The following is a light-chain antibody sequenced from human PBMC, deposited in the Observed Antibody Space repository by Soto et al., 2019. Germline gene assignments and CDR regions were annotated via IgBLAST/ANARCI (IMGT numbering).Light chain of an antibody. V-gene: IGLV2-14*01. Sequence: QSALTQPASVSGSPGQSITISCTGTNSDVGSYDYVSWYQQHPGKVPKLIIYDVTYRPSGVSYRFSGSKSGNTASLTISGLQAEDEADYYCCSYTTSSTWVFGGGTQLTVL. CDR3: CSYTTSSTWV. CDR2: DVT. J-gene: IGLJ3*02. CDR1: NSDVGSYDY.